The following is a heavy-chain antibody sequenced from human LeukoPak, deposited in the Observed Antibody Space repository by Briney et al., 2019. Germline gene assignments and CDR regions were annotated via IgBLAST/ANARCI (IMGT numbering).Heavy chain of an antibody. Sequence: SVKVSCKASGGTFSNYAISWVRQAPGQGLEWMGRIIPILGIANYAQKFQGRVTITADKSTSTAYMELSSLRSEDTAVYYCARDLHMRDIVVVPAAEFDYWGQGTLVTVSS. CDR1: GGTFSNYA. V-gene: IGHV1-69*04. CDR2: IIPILGIA. J-gene: IGHJ4*02. D-gene: IGHD2-2*01. CDR3: ARDLHMRDIVVVPAAEFDY.